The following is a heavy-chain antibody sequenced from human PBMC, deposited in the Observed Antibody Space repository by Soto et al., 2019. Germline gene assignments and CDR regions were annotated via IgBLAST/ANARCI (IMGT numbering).Heavy chain of an antibody. CDR2: IRRKAYGGTT. CDR3: TRDGGGCELHPYFDY. J-gene: IGHJ4*02. D-gene: IGHD1-7*01. V-gene: IGHV3-49*04. CDR1: VFSFVAYA. Sequence: GWFLRLSCTSSVFSFVAYAMSWVRQAPGKGLAWVGCIRRKAYGGTTEYAESVKGRFTISRDDSKSIAYLQMNSLKTEDTAVYYCTRDGGGCELHPYFDYWGQGALVTVS.